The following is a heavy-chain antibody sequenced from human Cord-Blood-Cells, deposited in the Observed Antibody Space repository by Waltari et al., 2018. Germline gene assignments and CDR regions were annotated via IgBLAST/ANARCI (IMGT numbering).Heavy chain of an antibody. Sequence: QVQLQQWGAGLLKPSETLSLTCAVYGGSFSGYYWSWIRQPPGKGLEWIGEINHSGSTNYNPYLKGRVTISVDTSKNQFSLKLSSVTAADTAVYYCARPWGSSWYAFDIWGQGTMVTVSS. V-gene: IGHV4-34*01. CDR3: ARPWGSSWYAFDI. J-gene: IGHJ3*02. CDR1: GGSFSGYY. D-gene: IGHD6-13*01. CDR2: INHSGST.